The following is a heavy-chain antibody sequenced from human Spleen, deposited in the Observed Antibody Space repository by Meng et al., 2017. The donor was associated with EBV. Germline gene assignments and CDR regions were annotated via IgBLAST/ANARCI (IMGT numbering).Heavy chain of an antibody. V-gene: IGHV1-69*06. CDR3: ARDGIAVPGGSNWFDP. CDR2: FLPILGAA. D-gene: IGHD6-19*01. Sequence: QGELVQLGAEVKKPGSSVKVACKASGDIFTNLAFTWVRQVPGKGLEWMGGFLPILGAANYAQKFQGRLTITADKSTTTAFMELRSLRVDDTAVYFCARDGIAVPGGSNWFDPWGQGTLVTVSS. J-gene: IGHJ5*02. CDR1: GDIFTNLA.